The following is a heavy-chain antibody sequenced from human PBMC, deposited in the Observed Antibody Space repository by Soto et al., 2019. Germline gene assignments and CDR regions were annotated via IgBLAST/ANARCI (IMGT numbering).Heavy chain of an antibody. D-gene: IGHD6-19*01. J-gene: IGHJ5*02. V-gene: IGHV1-3*01. Sequence: ASVKVSCKASGYTFTSYAMHWLRQAPGQRLEWMGWINAGNGNTKYSQKFQGRVTITRDTSASTAYMELSSLRSEDTAVYYCARARHSSGWRYNWFDPWGQGTLVTVSS. CDR2: INAGNGNT. CDR1: GYTFTSYA. CDR3: ARARHSSGWRYNWFDP.